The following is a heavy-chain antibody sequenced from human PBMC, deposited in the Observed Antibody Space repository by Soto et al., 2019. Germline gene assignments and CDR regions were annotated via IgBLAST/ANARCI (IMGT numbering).Heavy chain of an antibody. CDR3: ARHVPAAGYYYGMDV. J-gene: IGHJ6*02. CDR1: GGTFSSYA. CDR2: IIPIFGTA. Sequence: QVQLVQSGAEVKKPGSSVKVSCKASGGTFSSYAISWVRQAPGQGLEWMGGIIPIFGTANYAQKFQGRVTLTTXXSXGTAYMELSSLRSEDTAVYYCARHVPAAGYYYGMDVWGQGTTVTVSS. V-gene: IGHV1-69*05. D-gene: IGHD2-2*01.